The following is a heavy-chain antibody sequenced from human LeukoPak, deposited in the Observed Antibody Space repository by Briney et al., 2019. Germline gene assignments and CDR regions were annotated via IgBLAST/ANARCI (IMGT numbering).Heavy chain of an antibody. CDR1: GGSISSYY. V-gene: IGHV4-59*01. CDR3: ARQGSGWTSTFDY. CDR2: IYYSGST. D-gene: IGHD6-19*01. J-gene: IGHJ4*02. Sequence: SETLSLTCTVSGGSISSYYWSWIRQPPGKGLEWIGYIYYSGSTNYNPSLKSRVTISVDTSKNQFSLKLSSVTAADTAVYYCARQGSGWTSTFDYWGQGTLVTVSS.